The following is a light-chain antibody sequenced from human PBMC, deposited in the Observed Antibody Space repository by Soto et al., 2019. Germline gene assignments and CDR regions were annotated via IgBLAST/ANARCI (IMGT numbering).Light chain of an antibody. V-gene: IGKV3-20*01. Sequence: EIVLTQSPGTLSLSPGEKAALSCRASQTVSSTQLAWYQHKPGQAPRLVIYGSSNRATGIADRFSGSGSGTDFTLTISRLETEDFAVYYCQQYGSSPRTFGQGTKVESK. CDR1: QTVSSTQ. J-gene: IGKJ1*01. CDR3: QQYGSSPRT. CDR2: GSS.